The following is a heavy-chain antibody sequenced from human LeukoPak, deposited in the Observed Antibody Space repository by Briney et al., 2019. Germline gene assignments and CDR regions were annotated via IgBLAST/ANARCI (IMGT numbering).Heavy chain of an antibody. D-gene: IGHD4-23*01. V-gene: IGHV3-53*05. CDR2: IYSGGDT. CDR3: TDAVAG. Sequence: GFLRLSCAASGFSVGNNYVTWVRQPPGKGLEWVSVIYSGGDTYYADSVKGRFTISRDNSKNMLYLQMNSLRVEDTAVYYCTDAVAGWGQGTLVTVS. J-gene: IGHJ4*02. CDR1: GFSVGNNY.